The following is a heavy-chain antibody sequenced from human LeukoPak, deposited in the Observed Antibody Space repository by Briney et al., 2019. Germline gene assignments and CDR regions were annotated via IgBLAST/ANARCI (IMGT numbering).Heavy chain of an antibody. CDR3: ARMDVLRFLEWLHFDY. Sequence: PGGSLRLSCAASGFTFSSYGMHWVRQAPGEGLEWAAVIPYDGSNKYYADSVKGRFTISRDNSKNTLYLQMNSLRAEDTAVYYCARMDVLRFLEWLHFDYWGQGTLVTVSS. V-gene: IGHV3-30*03. CDR2: IPYDGSNK. CDR1: GFTFSSYG. J-gene: IGHJ4*02. D-gene: IGHD3-3*01.